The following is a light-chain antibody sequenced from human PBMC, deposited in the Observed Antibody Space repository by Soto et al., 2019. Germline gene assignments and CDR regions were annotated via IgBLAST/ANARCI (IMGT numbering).Light chain of an antibody. CDR1: SSDVGNYKL. CDR2: EDT. J-gene: IGLJ2*01. V-gene: IGLV2-23*01. CDR3: CSYAGGTSVV. Sequence: QLVLTQPASVSGSPGQSITISCTGTSSDVGNYKLVSWYQQQPGKAPKLIICEDTERPSGISNRFSGSKSGNTASLTISGLQAEDDGDYYCCSYAGGTSVVFGGGTKLTVL.